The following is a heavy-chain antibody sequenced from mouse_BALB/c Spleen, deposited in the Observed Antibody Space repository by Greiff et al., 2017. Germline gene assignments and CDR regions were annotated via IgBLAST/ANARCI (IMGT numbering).Heavy chain of an antibody. Sequence: QVQLQQSGAELAKPGASVKMSCKASGYTFTSYWMHWVKQRPGQGLEWIGYINPSTGYTEYNQKFKDKATLTADKSSSTAYMQLSSLTSEDSAVYYCARRSYYGNHGIAMDYWGQGTSVTVSS. J-gene: IGHJ4*01. CDR1: GYTFTSYW. CDR3: ARRSYYGNHGIAMDY. V-gene: IGHV1-7*01. D-gene: IGHD2-1*01. CDR2: INPSTGYT.